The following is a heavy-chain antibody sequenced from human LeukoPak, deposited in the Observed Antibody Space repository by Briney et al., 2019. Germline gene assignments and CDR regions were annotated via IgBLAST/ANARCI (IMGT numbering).Heavy chain of an antibody. CDR2: IYYSGST. D-gene: IGHD5-18*01. V-gene: IGHV4-59*08. Sequence: SETLSLTCTVSGGSISSYYWSWIRQPPGKGLEWIGYIYYSGSTNYNPSLKSRVTISVDTSKNQFSLKLSSMTAADTAVYYCAGHGGGYSYGFPYYYYGMDVWGQGTTVTVSS. CDR1: GGSISSYY. CDR3: AGHGGGYSYGFPYYYYGMDV. J-gene: IGHJ6*02.